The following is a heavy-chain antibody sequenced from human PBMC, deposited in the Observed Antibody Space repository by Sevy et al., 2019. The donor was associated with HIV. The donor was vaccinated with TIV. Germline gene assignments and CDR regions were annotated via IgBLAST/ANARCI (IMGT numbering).Heavy chain of an antibody. CDR1: GFTFSDYY. J-gene: IGHJ3*02. D-gene: IGHD5-18*01. CDR2: ISSSGSTI. Sequence: GGSLRLSCAASGFTFSDYYMSWIRQAPGKGLEWVSYISSSGSTIYYADSVKGRFTSSRDNAKNSLYLQMNSLRAEETAVYYCARERDRAMVTGSFDIWGQGTMVTVSS. CDR3: ARERDRAMVTGSFDI. V-gene: IGHV3-11*01.